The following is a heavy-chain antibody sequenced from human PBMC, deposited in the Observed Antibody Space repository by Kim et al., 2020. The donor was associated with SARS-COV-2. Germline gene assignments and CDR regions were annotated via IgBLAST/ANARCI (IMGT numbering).Heavy chain of an antibody. D-gene: IGHD1-26*01. J-gene: IGHJ4*02. CDR3: AKDGGGPAY. V-gene: IGHV3-30*02. Sequence: NKYYADSVKGRFTISRDNSKNTRYLQMNSLRAEDTAVYYCAKDGGGPAYWGQGTLVTVSS. CDR2: NK.